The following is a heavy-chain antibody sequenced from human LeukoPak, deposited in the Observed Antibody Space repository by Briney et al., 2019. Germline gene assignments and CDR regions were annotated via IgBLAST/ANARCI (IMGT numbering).Heavy chain of an antibody. CDR2: IYTSGST. D-gene: IGHD3-10*01. V-gene: IGHV4-61*02. Sequence: SETLSLTCTVSGGSISSGSYYWSCIRQPAGKGLEWIGRIYTSGSTNYDPSLESRVTISVDTSKNQFSLKLSSVTAADTAVYYCARDSDYYGSGSPNWFDPWGQGTLVTVSS. CDR3: ARDSDYYGSGSPNWFDP. CDR1: GGSISSGSYY. J-gene: IGHJ5*02.